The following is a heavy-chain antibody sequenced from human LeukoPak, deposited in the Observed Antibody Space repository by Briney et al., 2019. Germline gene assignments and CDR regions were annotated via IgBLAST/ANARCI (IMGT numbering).Heavy chain of an antibody. CDR1: GYKFIDDY. CDR2: INPDSGFT. J-gene: IGHJ4*02. Sequence: GASVKVSCKASGYKFIDDYMHWARQAPGQGLEFMGWINPDSGFTNYAQKFKGRVTITRDTSISTVYLEVRSLASDDTAVYYCAPTAEAYTSWWRVWGQGTLVTVSS. V-gene: IGHV1-2*02. CDR3: APTAEAYTSWWRV. D-gene: IGHD3-16*01.